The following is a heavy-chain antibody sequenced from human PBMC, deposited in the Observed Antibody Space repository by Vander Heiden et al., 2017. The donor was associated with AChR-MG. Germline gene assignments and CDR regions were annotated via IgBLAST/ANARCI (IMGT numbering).Heavy chain of an antibody. J-gene: IGHJ4*02. CDR3: ARGLRARQWLVQYGY. CDR2: INPNSGGT. V-gene: IGHV1-2*02. D-gene: IGHD6-19*01. Sequence: QVQLVQSGAEVKKPGASVKVSCKASGYTFTGYYMHWVRQAPGQGLEWMGWINPNSGGTNDAQKFQGRVTMTRDTSISTAYMELSRLRSDDTAVYYCARGLRARQWLVQYGYWGQGTLVTVSS. CDR1: GYTFTGYY.